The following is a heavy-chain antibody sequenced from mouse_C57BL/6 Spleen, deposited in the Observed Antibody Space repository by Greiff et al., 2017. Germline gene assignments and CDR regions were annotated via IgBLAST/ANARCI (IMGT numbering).Heavy chain of an antibody. CDR3: GGGDDDGAWFAY. CDR1: AYTFTTYP. V-gene: IGHV1-47*01. J-gene: IGHJ3*01. CDR2: FHPYNDDP. D-gene: IGHD2-4*01. Sequence: VMLMESGAELVKPGASVKMSCKASAYTFTTYPIEWMEQNHGKSLEWIGNFHPYNDDPKYNEKFKGKATLTVEKSSSTVYLELSRLTSDDSAVYYCGGGDDDGAWFAYWGQGTLVTVSA.